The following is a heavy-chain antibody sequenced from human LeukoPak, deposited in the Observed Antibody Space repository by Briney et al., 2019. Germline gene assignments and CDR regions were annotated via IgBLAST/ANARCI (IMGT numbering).Heavy chain of an antibody. CDR1: GGSISSSSYY. J-gene: IGHJ6*03. Sequence: SETLSLTCTVSGGSISSSSYYWGWIRQPPGKGLEWIGSIYDSGSTYYNPSLKSRVTISVDTSKNQFSLKLSSVTAADTAVYYCARHLYYGSGSYYYYYMDVWGKGTTVTVSS. CDR3: ARHLYYGSGSYYYYYMDV. V-gene: IGHV4-39*01. D-gene: IGHD3-10*01. CDR2: IYDSGST.